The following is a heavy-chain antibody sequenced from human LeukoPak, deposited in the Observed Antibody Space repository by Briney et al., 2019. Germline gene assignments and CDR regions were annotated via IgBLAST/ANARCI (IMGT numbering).Heavy chain of an antibody. CDR1: GFTFSGSA. J-gene: IGHJ6*02. V-gene: IGHV3-73*01. Sequence: GGPLRLSCAASGFTFSGSAMHWVRQASGKGLEWVGRIRSKANSYATAYAASVKGRFTISRDDSKNTAYLQMNSLKTEDTAVYYCTRHPGYCSGGSCYSHYYGMDVWGQGTTVTVSS. CDR3: TRHPGYCSGGSCYSHYYGMDV. D-gene: IGHD2-15*01. CDR2: IRSKANSYAT.